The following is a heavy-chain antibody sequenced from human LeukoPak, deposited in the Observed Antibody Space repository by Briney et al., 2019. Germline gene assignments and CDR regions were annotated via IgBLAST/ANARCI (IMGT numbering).Heavy chain of an antibody. CDR1: GYSFTSYW. V-gene: IGHV5-51*01. CDR3: ASAHYYYDSSGPDAFDI. D-gene: IGHD3-22*01. CDR2: IYPGDSDT. Sequence: GESLKISCKGSGYSFTSYWIGWVRQMPGKGLEWMGIIYPGDSDTRYSPSFQGQVTISADKSISTAYLQWSSLKASDTAVYYCASAHYYYDSSGPDAFDIWGQGTMVTVSS. J-gene: IGHJ3*02.